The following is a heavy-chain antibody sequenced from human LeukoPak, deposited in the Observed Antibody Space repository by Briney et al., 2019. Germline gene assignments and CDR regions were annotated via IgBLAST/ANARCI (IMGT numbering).Heavy chain of an antibody. CDR2: IKQDGSEK. CDR1: GFTFSSYW. Sequence: GGSLRLSCAASGFTFSSYWMSWARQAPGKGLEWVANIKQDGSEKYYVDSVKGRFTISRDNAKNSLYLQMNSLRAEDTAVYYCASYDYYGSGSYYAPQYWGQGTLVTVSS. J-gene: IGHJ4*02. D-gene: IGHD3-10*01. V-gene: IGHV3-7*01. CDR3: ASYDYYGSGSYYAPQY.